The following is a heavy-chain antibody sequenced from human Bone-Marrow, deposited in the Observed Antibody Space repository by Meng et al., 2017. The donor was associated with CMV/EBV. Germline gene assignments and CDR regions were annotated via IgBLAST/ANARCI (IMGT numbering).Heavy chain of an antibody. J-gene: IGHJ6*02. CDR3: VVLPAASNYYYGMDV. D-gene: IGHD2-2*01. CDR2: IIPILGIA. V-gene: IGHV1-69*10. CDR1: GGTFSSYA. Sequence: SVKVSCKASGGTFSSYAISWVRQAPGQGLEWMGGIIPILGIANYAQKFQGRVTITADKSTSTAYMELSSLRSEDTAEYYCVVLPAASNYYYGMDVWGQGTTVTVSS.